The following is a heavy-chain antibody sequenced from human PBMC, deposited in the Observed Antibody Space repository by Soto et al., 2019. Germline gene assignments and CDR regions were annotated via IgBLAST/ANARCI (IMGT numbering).Heavy chain of an antibody. V-gene: IGHV3-21*01. D-gene: IGHD3-10*01. CDR2: ISSSSSYI. J-gene: IGHJ6*02. CDR3: ARDVNYYYGSGHYGMAV. Sequence: VGSLRLSCAASGFTFSSYSMNWVRHAPGKGLEWVSSISSSSSYIYYADSVKGRFTISRDNAKNSLYLQMNSLRAEDTAVYYCARDVNYYYGSGHYGMAVGGHGTTVPVS. CDR1: GFTFSSYS.